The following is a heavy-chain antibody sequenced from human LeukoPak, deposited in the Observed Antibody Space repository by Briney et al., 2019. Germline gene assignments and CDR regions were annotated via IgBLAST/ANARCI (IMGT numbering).Heavy chain of an antibody. CDR2: IYHSGST. CDR3: ARLIIEYSSSKVDYYYYYMDV. V-gene: IGHV4-4*09. J-gene: IGHJ6*03. CDR1: GGSISSYY. D-gene: IGHD6-6*01. Sequence: PSETLSLTCTVSGGSISSYYWSWIRQPPGKGLEWIGYIYHSGSTDYNPSLKSRVTISVDTSKSQFSLKLTSVTAADTAVYYCARLIIEYSSSKVDYYYYYMDVWGKGTTVTVSS.